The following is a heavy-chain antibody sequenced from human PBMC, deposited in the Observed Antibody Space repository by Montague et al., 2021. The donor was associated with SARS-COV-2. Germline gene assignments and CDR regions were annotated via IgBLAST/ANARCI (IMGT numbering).Heavy chain of an antibody. Sequence: SETLSLTCAVYGGSFSGYYWNWIRQPPGKGLEWIGEINHSGSTIYNPSLKSRVTISVDTSNNQFSLKLTSVTAADTAVYYCARGPTNNIGMVATRLDYWGQGTLVTVSS. V-gene: IGHV4-34*01. D-gene: IGHD5-12*01. CDR2: INHSGST. CDR3: ARGPTNNIGMVATRLDY. CDR1: GGSFSGYY. J-gene: IGHJ4*02.